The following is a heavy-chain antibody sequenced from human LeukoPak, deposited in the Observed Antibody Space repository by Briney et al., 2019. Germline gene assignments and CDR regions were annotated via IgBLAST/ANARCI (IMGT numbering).Heavy chain of an antibody. CDR3: ASLVRSSFDY. Sequence: SETLSLTCTVSGGSISSSSYYWGWIRQPPGKGLEWIGSIYYSGSTYYKPSLKSRVTISVDTSKNQFSLKLSSVTAADTAVYYCASLVRSSFDYWGQGTLVTVSS. CDR2: IYYSGST. CDR1: GGSISSSSYY. J-gene: IGHJ4*02. V-gene: IGHV4-39*01. D-gene: IGHD3-10*01.